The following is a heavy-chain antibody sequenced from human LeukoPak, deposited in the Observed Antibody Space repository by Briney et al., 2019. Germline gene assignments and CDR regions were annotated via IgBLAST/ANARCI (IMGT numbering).Heavy chain of an antibody. V-gene: IGHV4-4*07. CDR1: GGSISSYY. CDR3: ASSQWLASYYYYGMDV. D-gene: IGHD5-12*01. CDR2: IYSSGST. J-gene: IGHJ6*02. Sequence: SETLSLTCTVSGGSISSYYWSWIRQPAGKGLEWIGRIYSSGSTNYNPSLKSRVTMSVDTSKNQFSLKLSSVTAADTAVYYCASSQWLASYYYYGMDVWGQGTTVTVSS.